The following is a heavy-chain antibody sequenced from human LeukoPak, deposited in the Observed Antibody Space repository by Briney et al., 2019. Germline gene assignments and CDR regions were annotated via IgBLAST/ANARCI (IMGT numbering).Heavy chain of an antibody. V-gene: IGHV4-59*08. CDR2: IYYSGST. J-gene: IGHJ6*02. CDR1: GGSISGYY. Sequence: SETLSLTCTVSGGSISGYYWTWIRQPPGKGLEWIGFIYYSGSTSYNPSLKSRVTISVDTSKNQFSLQLSSMTAADTAVYHCVRFTSSGMDVWGQGTTVTVSS. CDR3: VRFTSSGMDV. D-gene: IGHD2/OR15-2a*01.